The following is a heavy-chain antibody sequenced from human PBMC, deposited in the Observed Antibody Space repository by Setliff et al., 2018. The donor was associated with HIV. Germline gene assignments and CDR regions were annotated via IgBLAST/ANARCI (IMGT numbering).Heavy chain of an antibody. CDR2: ISSSSGTI. V-gene: IGHV3-48*03. CDR1: GFSFSIYE. CDR3: ARKLQPGYGMDV. J-gene: IGHJ6*02. Sequence: GGSLRLSCAASGFSFSIYEMNWVRQAPGKGLEWLSYISSSSGTILYVDSVQGRFTISRDNAKNSLYLQMDSLRAEDTTVYYCARKLQPGYGMDVWGQGTTVTVSS. D-gene: IGHD5-18*01.